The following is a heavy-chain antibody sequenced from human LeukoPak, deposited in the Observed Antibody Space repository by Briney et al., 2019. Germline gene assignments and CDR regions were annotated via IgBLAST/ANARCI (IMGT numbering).Heavy chain of an antibody. CDR3: ARDYQSGLLVRDFYYGLDV. V-gene: IGHV3-23*01. CDR1: GFTFSSYA. CDR2: ISGSGGST. J-gene: IGHJ6*02. Sequence: PGGSLRLSCAASGFTFSSYAMHWVRQAPGKGLEWVSAISGSGGSTYYADSVKGRFTISRDNSENTLYLQINSLKTEDTAVYYCARDYQSGLLVRDFYYGLDVWGQGTTVTVSS. D-gene: IGHD3-22*01.